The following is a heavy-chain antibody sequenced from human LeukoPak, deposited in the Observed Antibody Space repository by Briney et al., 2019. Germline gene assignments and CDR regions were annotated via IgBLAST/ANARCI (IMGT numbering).Heavy chain of an antibody. V-gene: IGHV1-69*13. Sequence: GASVKVSCKASGGTFSSYAISWVRQAPGQGLEWMGGIIPIFGTANYAQKFQGRVTITADESTSTAYMEPRSLRSDDTAVYYCARDQSYDSSGLAYDYWGQGTLVTVSS. CDR1: GGTFSSYA. D-gene: IGHD3-22*01. J-gene: IGHJ4*02. CDR2: IIPIFGTA. CDR3: ARDQSYDSSGLAYDY.